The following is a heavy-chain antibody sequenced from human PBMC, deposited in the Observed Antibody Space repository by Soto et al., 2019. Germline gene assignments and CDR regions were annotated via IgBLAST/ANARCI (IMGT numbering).Heavy chain of an antibody. CDR3: AKGSPYSSTWYVFDI. CDR1: GFTFSSYT. V-gene: IGHV3-23*01. J-gene: IGHJ3*02. Sequence: GGSLRLSCAASGFTFSSYTMNWVRQAPGKGLEWVSAIGGRGGATYYADSVKGRFTISRDNSRNTLYLQMDSLRADDTAVYYCAKGSPYSSTWYVFDIWGQGTMVTVSS. CDR2: IGGRGGAT. D-gene: IGHD6-13*01.